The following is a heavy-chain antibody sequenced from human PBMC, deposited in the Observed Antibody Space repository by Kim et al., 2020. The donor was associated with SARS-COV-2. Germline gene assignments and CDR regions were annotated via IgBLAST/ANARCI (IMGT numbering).Heavy chain of an antibody. D-gene: IGHD6-19*01. J-gene: IGHJ3*02. CDR3: ARDMIRIQYSSGFGAFDI. CDR2: ISAYNGNT. Sequence: ASVKVSCKASGYTFTSYGISWVRQAPGQGLEWMGWISAYNGNTNYAQKLQGRVTMTTDTSTSTAYMELRSLRSDDTAVYYCARDMIRIQYSSGFGAFDIWGQGTMVTVSS. CDR1: GYTFTSYG. V-gene: IGHV1-18*01.